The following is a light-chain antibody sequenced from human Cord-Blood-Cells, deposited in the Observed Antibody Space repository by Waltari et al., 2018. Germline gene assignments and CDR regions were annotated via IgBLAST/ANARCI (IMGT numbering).Light chain of an antibody. Sequence: IQMTQSPSSLSASVGDRVTITCRASQSISSYLNWYQQKPGKAPKLLIYAASSLQSGVPSRFSGSGSGTDFTLTIISLQPEDFATYYCQQSYSTFTFGPGTKVDIK. CDR2: AAS. CDR1: QSISSY. J-gene: IGKJ3*01. CDR3: QQSYSTFT. V-gene: IGKV1-39*01.